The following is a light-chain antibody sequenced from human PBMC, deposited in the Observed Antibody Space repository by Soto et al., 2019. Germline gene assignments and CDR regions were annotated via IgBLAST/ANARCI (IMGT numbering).Light chain of an antibody. CDR1: QSVSSTY. J-gene: IGKJ1*01. V-gene: IGKV3-20*01. CDR2: AAS. CDR3: QHYGSSPET. Sequence: EIVLTQSPGTLSLSPGERATLSCRASQSVSSTYLAWYQQKPGQAPRLLIYAASSRATGVPDRFSGSGSGTDFTLTISRLEPEDFAVYYCQHYGSSPETFGQGTKV.